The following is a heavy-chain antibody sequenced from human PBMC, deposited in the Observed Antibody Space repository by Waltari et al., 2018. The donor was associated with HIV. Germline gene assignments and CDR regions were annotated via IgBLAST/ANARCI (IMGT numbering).Heavy chain of an antibody. D-gene: IGHD3-16*01. J-gene: IGHJ6*02. CDR1: GFTFSYYS. CDR3: AREEGGGNAYYYYGMDV. Sequence: EVHLVESGGGLVQPGGSLSLSCAASGFTFSYYSMNWVRQAPGKGLGLISYISSSSSTIFYADSGKGRFTISRDNAKNSLYLQLNSLRAEDTAVYYCAREEGGGNAYYYYGMDVWGQGTTVTVSS. V-gene: IGHV3-48*01. CDR2: ISSSSSTI.